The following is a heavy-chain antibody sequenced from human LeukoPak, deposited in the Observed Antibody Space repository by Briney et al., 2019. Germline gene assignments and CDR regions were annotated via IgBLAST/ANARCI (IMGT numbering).Heavy chain of an antibody. CDR3: ARDFIWFGESYFDY. J-gene: IGHJ4*02. D-gene: IGHD3-10*01. V-gene: IGHV3-48*03. Sequence: PGGSLRLSCAASGFTFSSYEMNWVRQAPGKGLEWVSYISTSGYTIYYADSVKGRFTISRDNAKNSLYLQMNSLRAEDTAVYYCARDFIWFGESYFDYWGQGTLVTVSS. CDR2: ISTSGYTI. CDR1: GFTFSSYE.